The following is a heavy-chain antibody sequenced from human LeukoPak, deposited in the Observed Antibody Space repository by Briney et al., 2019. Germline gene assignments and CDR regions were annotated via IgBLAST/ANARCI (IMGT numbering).Heavy chain of an antibody. CDR2: IYYSGSA. Sequence: SETLSLTCTVSGGSISSSSYYWGWIRQPPGKGLEWIGSIYYSGSAYYHPSLKSRVTISVDTSKNQFSLKLSSVTAADTAVYYCARQVYYYGSGSYYYFDYWGQGTLVTVSS. CDR3: ARQVYYYGSGSYYYFDY. CDR1: GGSISSSSYY. V-gene: IGHV4-39*01. J-gene: IGHJ4*02. D-gene: IGHD3-10*01.